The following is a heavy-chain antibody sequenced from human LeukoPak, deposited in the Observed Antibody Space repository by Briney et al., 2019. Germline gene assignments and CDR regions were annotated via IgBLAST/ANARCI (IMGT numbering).Heavy chain of an antibody. D-gene: IGHD2/OR15-2a*01. CDR1: GGSISSSSYY. CDR2: IYYSGST. V-gene: IGHV4-39*01. Sequence: SETLSLTCTVSGGSISSSSYYWGWIRQPPGKGLEWIGSIYYSGSTYYNPSLKSRVTISVDTSKNQFSLKLSSVTAADTAVYYFARHVETPQRILYYYYYYMDVWGKGTTVTVS. J-gene: IGHJ6*03. CDR3: ARHVETPQRILYYYYYYMDV.